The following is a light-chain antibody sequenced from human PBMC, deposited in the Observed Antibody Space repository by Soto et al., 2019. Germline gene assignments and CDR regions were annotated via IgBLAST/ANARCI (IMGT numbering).Light chain of an antibody. J-gene: IGKJ4*01. CDR3: QRYNNWPLT. V-gene: IGKV3D-15*01. CDR1: QSIGTRF. Sequence: EIVLTQSPGTLSLSPGERATLSCRASQSIGTRFLAWYQQKPGQAPRLLIYGTSNRATGIPARFSGSRSGPEFTLTINSLQSEDFAIYYCQRYNNWPLTFGGGTKVDIK. CDR2: GTS.